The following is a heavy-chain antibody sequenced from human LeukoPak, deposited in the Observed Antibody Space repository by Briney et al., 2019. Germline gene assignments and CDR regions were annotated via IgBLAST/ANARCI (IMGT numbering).Heavy chain of an antibody. Sequence: PGGSLKLSCAASGFTFSSYGMHGVRQAPGKGLEWVAVIWYDGSNKYYADSVKGRFTISRDNSKNTLYLQMNSLRAEDTAVYYCARGRTTVNPWGQGTLVTDSS. CDR3: ARGRTTVNP. J-gene: IGHJ5*02. CDR1: GFTFSSYG. V-gene: IGHV3-33*01. CDR2: IWYDGSNK. D-gene: IGHD4-17*01.